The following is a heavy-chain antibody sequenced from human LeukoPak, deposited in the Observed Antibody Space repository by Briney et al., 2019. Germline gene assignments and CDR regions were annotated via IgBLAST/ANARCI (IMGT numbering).Heavy chain of an antibody. CDR3: ARAPYDYVWGSYRSNYFDY. Sequence: GASVKVSCKASGYTFTSYAMHWVRQALGQRLEWMGWINAGNGNTKYSQKFQGRVTITRDTSASTAYMELSSLRSEDTAVYYCARAPYDYVWGSYRSNYFDYWGQGTLVTVSS. D-gene: IGHD3-16*02. J-gene: IGHJ4*02. V-gene: IGHV1-3*01. CDR2: INAGNGNT. CDR1: GYTFTSYA.